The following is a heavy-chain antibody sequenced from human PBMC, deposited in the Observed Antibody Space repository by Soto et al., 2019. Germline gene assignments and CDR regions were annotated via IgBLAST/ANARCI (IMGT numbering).Heavy chain of an antibody. J-gene: IGHJ4*02. CDR1: GYTFTSYD. Sequence: QVQLVQSGAEVRTPGASVKVSCKASGYTFTSYDINWVRQATGQGPEWMGWMNPDSGNTGYVQKFQGRVTITRNTAISTAYMELSSLRSEGRAVYYCARSVGGSNVNFDFWGQGTLVTVSS. CDR2: MNPDSGNT. V-gene: IGHV1-8*01. D-gene: IGHD3-16*01. CDR3: ARSVGGSNVNFDF.